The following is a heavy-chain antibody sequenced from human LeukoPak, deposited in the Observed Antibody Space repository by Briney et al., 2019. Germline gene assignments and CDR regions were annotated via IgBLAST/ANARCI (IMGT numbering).Heavy chain of an antibody. CDR3: ARTGIPVPFDY. D-gene: IGHD3-10*01. Sequence: ASEPLSLTCTVSGGSISSRRYYWGWIRQPPGKGLEWIGSICYSGSTYYNPSLKSRVTISVDTSKTQFSLKLSSVTAADTAVYYCARTGIPVPFDYWGQGTLVTLSS. J-gene: IGHJ4*02. V-gene: IGHV4-39*01. CDR1: GGSISSRRYY. CDR2: ICYSGST.